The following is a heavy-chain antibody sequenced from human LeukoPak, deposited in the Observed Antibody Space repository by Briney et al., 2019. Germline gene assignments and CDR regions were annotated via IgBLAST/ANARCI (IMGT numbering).Heavy chain of an antibody. CDR2: IIPIFGTA. Sequence: GASVKVSRKASGGTFSSYAISWVRQAPGQGLEWMGGIIPIFGTANYAQKFQGRVTITADESTSTAYMELSSLRSEDTAVYYCAREFSYQRFLEWLGWFDPWGQGTLVTVSS. V-gene: IGHV1-69*13. J-gene: IGHJ5*02. D-gene: IGHD3-3*01. CDR3: AREFSYQRFLEWLGWFDP. CDR1: GGTFSSYA.